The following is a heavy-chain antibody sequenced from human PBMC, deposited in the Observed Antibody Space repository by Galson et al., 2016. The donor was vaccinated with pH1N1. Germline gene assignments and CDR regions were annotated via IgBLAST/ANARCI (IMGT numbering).Heavy chain of an antibody. V-gene: IGHV3-15*01. CDR3: TIDEEFSGLWDS. Sequence: SLRLSCAASGFTFSRYWMNWVRQAPGKGLEWVGRIKSRTDGGTTDYAAPVKARFTISRDDSKNTLYLQMNSLKTEDTGVYYCTIDEEFSGLWDSWGQGTLVTVSS. D-gene: IGHD5-12*01. CDR2: IKSRTDGGTT. J-gene: IGHJ5*01. CDR1: GFTFSRYW.